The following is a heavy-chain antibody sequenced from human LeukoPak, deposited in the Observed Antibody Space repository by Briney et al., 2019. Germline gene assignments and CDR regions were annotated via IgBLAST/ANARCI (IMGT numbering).Heavy chain of an antibody. D-gene: IGHD2-2*01. J-gene: IGHJ4*02. Sequence: SVKVSCKASGGTFSSYAISWVRQAPGQGLEWMGGIIPIFGTANYAQKFQGRVTITTDESASTAYMELSSLRSEDTAVYYCARGVGVLGKYCSSTSCYGGHYWGQGTLVTVSS. V-gene: IGHV1-69*05. CDR2: IIPIFGTA. CDR3: ARGVGVLGKYCSSTSCYGGHY. CDR1: GGTFSSYA.